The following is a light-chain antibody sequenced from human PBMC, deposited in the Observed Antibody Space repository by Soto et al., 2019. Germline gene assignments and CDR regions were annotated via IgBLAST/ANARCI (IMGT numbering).Light chain of an antibody. J-gene: IGLJ1*01. CDR1: SSNIGRNT. Sequence: QSVLTQSPSASGTPGQRVTISCSGSSSNIGRNTVNWYQQRPGMAPKLLIYSNNQRPSGVPDRFSGSKSGTSASLAISGLLSEDEADYFCAAWDDGLTGLYVFGAGTKVTVL. CDR2: SNN. CDR3: AAWDDGLTGLYV. V-gene: IGLV1-44*01.